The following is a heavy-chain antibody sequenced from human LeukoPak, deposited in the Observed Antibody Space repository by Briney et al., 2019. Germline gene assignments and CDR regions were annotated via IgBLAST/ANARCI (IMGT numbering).Heavy chain of an antibody. J-gene: IGHJ3*02. Sequence: SETLSLTCTVSGGSISSYYWSWIRQPPGKGLEWIGYIYYSGSTNYNPSLKSRVTISVDTSKNQFSLKLSSVTAADTAVYYCARDRERTVAYCGGVCYSAFDIWGQGTMVTVSS. CDR2: IYYSGST. V-gene: IGHV4-59*01. CDR3: ARDRERTVAYCGGVCYSAFDI. D-gene: IGHD2-21*02. CDR1: GGSISSYY.